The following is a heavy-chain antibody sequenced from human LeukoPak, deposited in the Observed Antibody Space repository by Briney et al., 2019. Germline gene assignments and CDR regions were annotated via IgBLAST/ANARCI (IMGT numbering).Heavy chain of an antibody. CDR1: GGSMSPYH. V-gene: IGHV4-59*08. Sequence: SETLSLTCTVSGGSMSPYHWGWIRQPPGKGLEWIGYIYYSGSTNYNPSLKSRVTISVDTSKNQFSLKLSSVTAADTAVYYCARGTYYYDSSGYYYVLDYWGQGTLVTVSS. D-gene: IGHD3-22*01. CDR2: IYYSGST. J-gene: IGHJ4*02. CDR3: ARGTYYYDSSGYYYVLDY.